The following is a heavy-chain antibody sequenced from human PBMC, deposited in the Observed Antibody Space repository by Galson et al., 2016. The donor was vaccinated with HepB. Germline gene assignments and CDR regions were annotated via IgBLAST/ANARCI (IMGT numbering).Heavy chain of an antibody. CDR1: GVSVTSGNW. J-gene: IGHJ4*02. D-gene: IGHD2-2*01. Sequence: SETLSLTCAVSGVSVTSGNWWNWVRQTPGKGLEWIGEILHGGSTNYNSSLKSRVTILLDNSKNQVSLILNSVTAADTAVYYCARDQGEHPYAHDYWGQGILVTVSS. V-gene: IGHV4-4*02. CDR3: ARDQGEHPYAHDY. CDR2: ILHGGST.